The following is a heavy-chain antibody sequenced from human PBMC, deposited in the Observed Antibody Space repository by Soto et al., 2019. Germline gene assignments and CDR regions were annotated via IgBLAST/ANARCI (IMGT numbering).Heavy chain of an antibody. J-gene: IGHJ3*02. CDR1: GFTFGDYA. Sequence: GGSLRLSCTASGFTFGDYAMSWFRQAPGKGLEWVGFIRSKAYGGTTEYAASVKGRFTISRDDSKSIAYLQMNSLKTEDTAVYYCTYEYCSGGSCSYDAFDIRAQGTMVTVSS. CDR3: TYEYCSGGSCSYDAFDI. D-gene: IGHD2-15*01. V-gene: IGHV3-49*03. CDR2: IRSKAYGGTT.